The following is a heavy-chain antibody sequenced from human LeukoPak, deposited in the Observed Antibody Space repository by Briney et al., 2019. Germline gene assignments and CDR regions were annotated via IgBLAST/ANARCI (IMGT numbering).Heavy chain of an antibody. D-gene: IGHD1-26*01. J-gene: IGHJ4*02. V-gene: IGHV3-23*01. Sequence: GGSLRLSCAASGFTFSSSAMSWVRQAPGKGLEWVSAISNNGGYTYYADSVQGRFTISRDNSKSTLCLQMNSLRVEDTAVYYCVRQKKSHGNFDYWGQGTLVTVSS. CDR1: GFTFSSSA. CDR3: VRQKKSHGNFDY. CDR2: ISNNGGYT.